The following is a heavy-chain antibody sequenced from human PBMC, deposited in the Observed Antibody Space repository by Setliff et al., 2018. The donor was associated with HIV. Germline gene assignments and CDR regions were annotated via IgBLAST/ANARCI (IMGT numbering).Heavy chain of an antibody. D-gene: IGHD6-6*01. CDR1: GYTFTSYG. V-gene: IGHV1-18*01. J-gene: IGHJ4*02. CDR2: ISAYNGNT. CDR3: AREAEQGERSSSWYFDY. Sequence: GASVKVSCKASGYTFTSYGISWVRQAPGQGLEWMGWISAYNGNTNYAQKLQGRVTMTTDTSTSTAYMERRSLRSEDTAVYYCAREAEQGERSSSWYFDYWGQGTLVTVSS.